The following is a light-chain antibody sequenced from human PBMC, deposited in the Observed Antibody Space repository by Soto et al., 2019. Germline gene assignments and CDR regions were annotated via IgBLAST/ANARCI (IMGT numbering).Light chain of an antibody. V-gene: IGKV3-20*01. Sequence: EVVLTQSPGTLSLSPGERVTLSCRASQSVTGNYLAWYQKRPGQAPRLLIYGASSRATGIPDRFSGSGSETDFTLTISRLEPEDFAVYYCQQYGNSPPWTFGQGTKVEIK. CDR3: QQYGNSPPWT. J-gene: IGKJ1*01. CDR2: GAS. CDR1: QSVTGNY.